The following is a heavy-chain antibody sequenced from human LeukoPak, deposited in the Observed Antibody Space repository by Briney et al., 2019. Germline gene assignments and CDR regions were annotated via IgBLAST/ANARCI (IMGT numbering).Heavy chain of an antibody. CDR2: INPNSGGT. CDR1: GYTFTGYY. CDR3: ARSYPQSLWFGELRFDY. V-gene: IGHV1-2*02. J-gene: IGHJ4*02. Sequence: GASVKVSCKASGYTFTGYYMHWVRQAPGQGLEWMGWINPNSGGTNYAQKFQGRVTMTRDTSISTAYMELSRLRSDDTAVYYCARSYPQSLWFGELRFDYWGQGTLVTVSS. D-gene: IGHD3-10*01.